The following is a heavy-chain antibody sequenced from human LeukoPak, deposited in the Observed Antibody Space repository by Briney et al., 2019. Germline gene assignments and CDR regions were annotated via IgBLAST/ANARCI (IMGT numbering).Heavy chain of an antibody. D-gene: IGHD5-18*01. CDR2: FDPEDGET. V-gene: IGHV1-24*01. J-gene: IGHJ4*02. CDR1: GYTLTELS. Sequence: GASVKVSCKVSGYTLTELSMHWVRQAPGKGPEWMGGFDPEDGETIYAQKFQGRVTMTEDTSTDTAYMELSSLRSEDTAVYYCATTDTAMVDASLDYWGQGTLVTVSS. CDR3: ATTDTAMVDASLDY.